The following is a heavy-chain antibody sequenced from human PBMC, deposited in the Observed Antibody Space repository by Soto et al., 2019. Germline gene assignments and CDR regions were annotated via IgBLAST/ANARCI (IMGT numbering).Heavy chain of an antibody. CDR3: ARVSYVDTAMVLDAFDI. J-gene: IGHJ3*02. D-gene: IGHD5-18*01. CDR1: GYTFTIYG. V-gene: IGHV1-18*01. Sequence: ASVKVSCESCGYTFTIYGISGVRQAPGQGLEWMGWISAYNGNTNYAQKLQGRVTMTTDTSTSTAYMELRSLRSDDTAVYYCARVSYVDTAMVLDAFDIWGQGTMVTVSS. CDR2: ISAYNGNT.